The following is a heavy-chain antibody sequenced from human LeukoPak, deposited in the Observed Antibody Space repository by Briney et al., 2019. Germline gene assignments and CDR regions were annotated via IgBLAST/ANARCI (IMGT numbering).Heavy chain of an antibody. CDR3: ARDGYDDGYYYLDV. J-gene: IGHJ6*03. V-gene: IGHV4-34*01. Sequence: PSETLSLTCAVYGGSFSGYYWSWIRQPPGKGLEWIGEINHSGSTNYNPSLKSRVTISVDTSKNQFSLKLSSVTAADTAVYYCARDGYDDGYYYLDVWGKGTTVTISS. CDR2: INHSGST. CDR1: GGSFSGYY. D-gene: IGHD5-18*01.